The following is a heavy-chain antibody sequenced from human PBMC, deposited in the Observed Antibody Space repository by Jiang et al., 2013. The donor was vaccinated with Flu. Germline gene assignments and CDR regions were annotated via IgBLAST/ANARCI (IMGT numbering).Heavy chain of an antibody. J-gene: IGHJ4*02. D-gene: IGHD5-24*01. Sequence: GAEVKKPGESLRISCKTSGYSFTSNWISWVRQMPGKGLEWMGRIDPSDSYSNFSPSFQGHVNISADKSTSTAYLQWRSLKASDTAMYYCARLRENGYNLGLFDFWAREPWSPSPQ. CDR3: ARLRENGYNLGLFDF. V-gene: IGHV5-10-1*01. CDR2: IDPSDSYS. CDR1: GYSFTSNW.